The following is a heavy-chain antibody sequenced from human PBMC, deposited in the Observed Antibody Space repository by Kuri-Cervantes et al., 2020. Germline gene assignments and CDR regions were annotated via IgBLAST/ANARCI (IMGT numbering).Heavy chain of an antibody. CDR1: GGSISSGGYS. J-gene: IGHJ4*02. Sequence: SCAVSGGSISSGGYSWSWIRQPPGKGLEWIGYIYHSGSTYYNPPLKSRVTISVDTSKNQFSLKLSSVTAADTAVYYCARLRRDGYNSDYWGQGTLVTVSS. D-gene: IGHD5-24*01. CDR2: IYHSGST. V-gene: IGHV4-30-2*03. CDR3: ARLRRDGYNSDY.